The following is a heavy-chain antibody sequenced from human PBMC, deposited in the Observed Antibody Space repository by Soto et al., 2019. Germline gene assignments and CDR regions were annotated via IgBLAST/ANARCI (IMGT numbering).Heavy chain of an antibody. Sequence: SETLSLTCSVSGGSIGSYYWSWIRQPPGKGLEWIGFIHYTGSTKYNPSLKSRVTISVDTSQNQLSLTLSSVTAADTAVYYCARESAGSGKNNWFDPWGQGALVTV. CDR1: GGSIGSYY. J-gene: IGHJ5*02. D-gene: IGHD3-10*01. V-gene: IGHV4-59*01. CDR3: ARESAGSGKNNWFDP. CDR2: IHYTGST.